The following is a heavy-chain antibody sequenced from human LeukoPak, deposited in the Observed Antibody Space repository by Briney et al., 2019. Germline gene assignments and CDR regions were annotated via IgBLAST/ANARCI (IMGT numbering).Heavy chain of an antibody. V-gene: IGHV4-59*01. D-gene: IGHD4/OR15-4a*01. CDR3: ARVVLGRGNYYYYYYMDV. CDR1: GGSISGYY. J-gene: IGHJ6*03. Sequence: SETLSLTCSVSGGSISGYYWSWIRQPPGKGLEWIGYIHYSGSTYYNPSLKSRVTISVDTSKNQFSLKLRSVTAADTAVYYCARVVLGRGNYYYYYYMDVWGKGTTVTISS. CDR2: IHYSGST.